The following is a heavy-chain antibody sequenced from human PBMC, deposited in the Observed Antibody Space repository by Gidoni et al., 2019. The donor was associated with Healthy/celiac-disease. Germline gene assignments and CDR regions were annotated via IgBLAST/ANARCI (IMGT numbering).Heavy chain of an antibody. D-gene: IGHD2-15*01. J-gene: IGHJ4*02. V-gene: IGHV4-34*01. CDR2: TNHSGST. CDR1: GGSVSGYY. CDR3: AGFLIVVAAYGDY. Sequence: QVPLQQWGAALLKPSGTLSPTCCVYGGSVSGYYWSLIRQPPGKGLEWIGETNHSGSTNDTPSLKSLVTRSVATSKNQFSLKLSSVTAADTAVYSCAGFLIVVAAYGDYWGQGTLVTVSS.